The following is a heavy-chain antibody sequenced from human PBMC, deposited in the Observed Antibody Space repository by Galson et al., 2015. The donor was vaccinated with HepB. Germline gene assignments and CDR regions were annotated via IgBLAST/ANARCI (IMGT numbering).Heavy chain of an antibody. CDR2: IKQDGSEK. V-gene: IGHV3-7*01. J-gene: IGHJ4*02. CDR1: GFTFSSYW. Sequence: LRLSCASSGFTFSSYWMSWVRQAPGKGLEWVANIKQDGSEKYYVDSVKGRFTISRDNSKNTLYLQMNSLRAEDTAVYYCAKLASLTVGLDYWGQGTLVTVSS. D-gene: IGHD4-23*01. CDR3: AKLASLTVGLDY.